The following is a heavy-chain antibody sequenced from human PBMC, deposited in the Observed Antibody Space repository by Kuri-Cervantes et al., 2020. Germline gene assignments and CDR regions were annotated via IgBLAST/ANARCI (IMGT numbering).Heavy chain of an antibody. J-gene: IGHJ2*01. Sequence: GGSLRLSCAASGFTFDDYAMHWVRQAPGKGLEWVSLISWDGGSTYYADSVKGRFTISRDNSKNSLYLQMNSLRAEDTALYYCARDRDWYFDLWGRGTLVTVSS. CDR1: GFTFDDYA. CDR3: ARDRDWYFDL. V-gene: IGHV3-43D*04. CDR2: ISWDGGST.